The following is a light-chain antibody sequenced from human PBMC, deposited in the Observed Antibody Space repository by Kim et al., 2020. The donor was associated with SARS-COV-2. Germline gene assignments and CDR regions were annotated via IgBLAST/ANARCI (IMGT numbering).Light chain of an antibody. J-gene: IGKJ1*01. V-gene: IGKV1-27*01. CDR2: AAS. Sequence: DIQMTQSPSSLSASVGDRVTITCRASQGISKDLAWYQQKPGNAPKLLIFAASELQSGVPTRFSGSGSGTDFTLTISSLQPEDVATYYCQKYNGAPWTFGQGTKLEI. CDR3: QKYNGAPWT. CDR1: QGISKD.